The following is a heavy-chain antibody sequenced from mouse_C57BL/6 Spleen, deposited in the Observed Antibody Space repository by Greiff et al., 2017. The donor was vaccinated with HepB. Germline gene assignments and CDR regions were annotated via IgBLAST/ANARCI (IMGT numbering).Heavy chain of an antibody. Sequence: VQLQQSGAELVKPGASVKISCKASGYAFSSYWMNWVKQRPGKGLEWIGQIYPGDGDTNYNGKFKGKATLTADKSSSTAYMQLSSLTSEDSAVYFWARSGITTVRFAYWGQGTLVTVSA. V-gene: IGHV1-80*01. CDR2: IYPGDGDT. CDR1: GYAFSSYW. J-gene: IGHJ3*01. CDR3: ARSGITTVRFAY. D-gene: IGHD1-1*01.